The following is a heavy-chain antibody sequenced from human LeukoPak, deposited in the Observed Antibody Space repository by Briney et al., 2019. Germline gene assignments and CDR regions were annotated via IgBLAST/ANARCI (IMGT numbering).Heavy chain of an antibody. CDR3: ARDYLGWFDP. CDR1: GFTFSSSW. CDR2: ISNVGSTT. J-gene: IGHJ5*02. Sequence: PGGSLRLSCAASGFTFSSSWMHWVRQAPGKGLVWVSRISNVGSTTNYADSVKGRFTISGDNAKNTLYLQMNSLRAEDTAVYYCARDYLGWFDPWGQGTLVTVSS. V-gene: IGHV3-74*01.